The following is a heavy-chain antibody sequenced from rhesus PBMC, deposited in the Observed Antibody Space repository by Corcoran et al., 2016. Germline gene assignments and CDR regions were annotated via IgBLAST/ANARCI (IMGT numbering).Heavy chain of an antibody. Sequence: QLQLQESGPGLVKPSETLSVTCAVSGGSISSSYWSWIRQAPGKGLEWIGYIYVSGSSTNYTPSLKSRVTLSVDTSKNQLSLKLSSVTAADTDVYYCASSAQQRLVSFDYWGQGVLVTVSS. V-gene: IGHV4-169*02. D-gene: IGHD6S26*01. CDR3: ASSAQQRLVSFDY. CDR1: GGSISSSY. J-gene: IGHJ4*01. CDR2: IYVSGSST.